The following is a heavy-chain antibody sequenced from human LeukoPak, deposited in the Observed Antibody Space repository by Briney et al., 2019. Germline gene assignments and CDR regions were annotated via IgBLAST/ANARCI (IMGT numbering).Heavy chain of an antibody. CDR1: GYTFTSYD. D-gene: IGHD3-10*01. V-gene: IGHV1-8*03. J-gene: IGHJ6*03. Sequence: APVKVSCKASGYTFTSYDINWVRQATGQGLEWMGWMNPNSGNTGYAQKFQGRVTITRNTSISTAYMELSSLRSEDTAVYYCARARVRGVIFNYYYMDVWGKGTTVTVSS. CDR3: ARARVRGVIFNYYYMDV. CDR2: MNPNSGNT.